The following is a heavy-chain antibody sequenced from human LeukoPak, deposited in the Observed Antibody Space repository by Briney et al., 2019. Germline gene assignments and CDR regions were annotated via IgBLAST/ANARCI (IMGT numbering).Heavy chain of an antibody. Sequence: GGSLRLSCAASGFTFDDYAMHWVRQAPGKGLEWVSGISWNSGSIGYADSVKGRFTISRDNAKNSLYLQMNSLRAEDTALYYCAKAYSSGWYYLDYWGQGTLVTVSS. V-gene: IGHV3-9*01. CDR3: AKAYSSGWYYLDY. D-gene: IGHD6-19*01. CDR2: ISWNSGSI. CDR1: GFTFDDYA. J-gene: IGHJ4*02.